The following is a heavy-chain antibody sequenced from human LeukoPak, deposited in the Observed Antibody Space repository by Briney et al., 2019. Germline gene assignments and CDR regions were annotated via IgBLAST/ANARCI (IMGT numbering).Heavy chain of an antibody. D-gene: IGHD4-11*01. J-gene: IGHJ4*02. CDR2: IYYSGST. CDR3: ARLKVTYYFDY. CDR1: GSSISSSSYY. Sequence: PSETLSLTCTVSGSSISSSSYYWGWIRQPPGKGLEWIGSIYYSGSTYYNPSLKSRVTISVDTSKNQFSLKLSSVTAADTAVYYCARLKVTYYFDYWGQGTLVTVSS. V-gene: IGHV4-39*01.